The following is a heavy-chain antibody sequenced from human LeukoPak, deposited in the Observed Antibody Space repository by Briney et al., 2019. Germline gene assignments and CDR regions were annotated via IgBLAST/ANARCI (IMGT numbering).Heavy chain of an antibody. CDR3: ARGKLHCSDGSCYSDYYYYYMDV. CDR2: IYTSGST. J-gene: IGHJ6*03. V-gene: IGHV4-61*02. Sequence: SETLSLTCTVSGGSISSGSYYWSWIRQPAGKGLEWIGRIYTSGSTNYNPSLKSRVTISVDTSKNQFSLKLSSVTAADTAVYYCARGKLHCSDGSCYSDYYYYYMDVWGKGTTVTVSS. D-gene: IGHD2-15*01. CDR1: GGSISSGSYY.